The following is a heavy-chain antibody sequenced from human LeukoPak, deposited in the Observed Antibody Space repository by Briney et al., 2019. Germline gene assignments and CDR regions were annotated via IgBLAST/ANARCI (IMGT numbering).Heavy chain of an antibody. Sequence: SETLSLTCAVYSRSFTGYYWNWIRQSPGKGLEWIGEIDHTGSSSSNPSFKSRVTLSVDTSKNQFSLKLSSVTAADTAVYYCARDTRFGPDYWGQGTLVTVSS. V-gene: IGHV4-34*01. D-gene: IGHD3-10*01. CDR2: IDHTGSS. J-gene: IGHJ4*02. CDR1: SRSFTGYY. CDR3: ARDTRFGPDY.